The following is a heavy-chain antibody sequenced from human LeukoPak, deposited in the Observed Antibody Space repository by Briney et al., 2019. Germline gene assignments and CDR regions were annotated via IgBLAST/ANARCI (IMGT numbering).Heavy chain of an antibody. CDR2: INSDESST. CDR3: AKGEGGSYSEIDY. Sequence: GGSLRLSCAASGFTFSSSWMHWVRQAPGKGLVWVSRINSDESSTSYADSVKGRFTISRDNAKNTLYLQMNRLRAEDTAVYYCAKGEGGSYSEIDYWGQGTLVTVSS. CDR1: GFTFSSSW. J-gene: IGHJ4*02. D-gene: IGHD1-26*01. V-gene: IGHV3-74*01.